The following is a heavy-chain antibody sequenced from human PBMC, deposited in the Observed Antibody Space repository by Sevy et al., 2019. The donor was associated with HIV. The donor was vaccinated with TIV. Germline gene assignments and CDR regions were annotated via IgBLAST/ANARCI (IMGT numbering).Heavy chain of an antibody. V-gene: IGHV3-48*02. D-gene: IGHD1-26*01. J-gene: IGHJ4*02. CDR3: AREHNRSFPDF. CDR1: GFTFRDYP. Sequence: GGSLRLSCAASGFTFRDYPMNWIRQAPGKGLEWLSYISRASDSIYYADSVMGRFTVSRDNAKNSLYLQMDRLSDEDTAIYYCAREHNRSFPDFWGQGTLVTVS. CDR2: ISRASDSI.